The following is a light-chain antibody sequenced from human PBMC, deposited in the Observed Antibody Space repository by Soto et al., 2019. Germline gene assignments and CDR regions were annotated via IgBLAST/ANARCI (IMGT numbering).Light chain of an antibody. CDR1: SSDIDTYNY. V-gene: IGLV2-14*01. J-gene: IGLJ1*01. CDR2: AVT. CDR3: SSYTSSTDYV. Sequence: QSVLTQPASVSGSPGQSITLSCTGTSSDIDTYNYVSWYQQHPGKAPKLIIYAVTNRPSGVSNRFSGSKSGDTASLTISGLRAEDEADYYCSSYTSSTDYVFGTGTKLTVL.